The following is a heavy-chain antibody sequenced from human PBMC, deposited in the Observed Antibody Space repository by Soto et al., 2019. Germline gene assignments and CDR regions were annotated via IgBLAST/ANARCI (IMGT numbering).Heavy chain of an antibody. V-gene: IGHV3-49*02. Sequence: GGSLRLSCATSGFTFTYFSISWVRQAPGRGLEWVGFIRSKDYGGTTEYAASVKGRFAISRDDSTGIAYLQMNSLKNEDTAVYYCTREVPYFDSWGQGTLVTVSS. CDR2: IRSKDYGGTT. CDR3: TREVPYFDS. J-gene: IGHJ4*02. CDR1: GFTFTYFS.